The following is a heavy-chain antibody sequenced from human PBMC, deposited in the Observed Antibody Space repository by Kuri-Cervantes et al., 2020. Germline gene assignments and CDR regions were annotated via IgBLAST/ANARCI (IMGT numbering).Heavy chain of an antibody. J-gene: IGHJ4*02. CDR1: GYTFTSYG. CDR3: ARGEGPGAYCGGDCYQRPEY. CDR2: IIPIFGTA. D-gene: IGHD2-21*02. V-gene: IGHV1-69*13. Sequence: SVKVSCKASGYTFTSYGISWVRQAPGQGLEWMGGIIPIFGTANYAQKFQGRVTITADESTSTAYMELSSLRSEDTAVYYCARGEGPGAYCGGDCYQRPEYWGQGTLVTVSS.